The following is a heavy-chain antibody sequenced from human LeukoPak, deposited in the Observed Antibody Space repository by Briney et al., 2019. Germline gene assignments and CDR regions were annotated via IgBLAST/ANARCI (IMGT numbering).Heavy chain of an antibody. CDR1: GVSMSSDY. Sequence: SETLSLTCTVSGVSMSSDYWSWIRQPAGKGLEWIGHIYNSESANYNPSLKSRVTMSVDMSMNQFSLKLNSMTAADTAVYYCARASPRIAAAGSKGAFDIWGQGTMVTVSS. D-gene: IGHD6-13*01. J-gene: IGHJ3*02. CDR3: ARASPRIAAAGSKGAFDI. V-gene: IGHV4-4*07. CDR2: IYNSESA.